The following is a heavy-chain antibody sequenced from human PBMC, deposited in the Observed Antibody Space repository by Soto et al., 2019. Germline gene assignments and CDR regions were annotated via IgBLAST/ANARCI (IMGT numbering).Heavy chain of an antibody. CDR3: ARSYCGDNCALDY. V-gene: IGHV3-30-3*01. CDR2: VSKDGSDK. Sequence: PGGSLRLFCAASGFIFSSFPMHWVRQAPGKGLEWVAVVSKDGSDKHYADSVKGRFTISRDNSENTLHLQMNSLRPEDTGVYYCARSYCGDNCALDYWGQGTPVTVSS. D-gene: IGHD2-21*02. J-gene: IGHJ4*02. CDR1: GFIFSSFP.